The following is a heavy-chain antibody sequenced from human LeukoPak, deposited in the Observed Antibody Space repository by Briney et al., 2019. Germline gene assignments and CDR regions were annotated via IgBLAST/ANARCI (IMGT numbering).Heavy chain of an antibody. V-gene: IGHV1-18*01. CDR3: ARDGLTTVATYAFDI. CDR1: GYPLTRYG. J-gene: IGHJ3*02. Sequence: WASVKVSCKASGYPLTRYGLSWVRQAPGQGLEWMGWINTYNSNTNYAQKVQGRVTMTTDTSTSTAYMELRSLGSDDTAVYYCARDGLTTVATYAFDIWGQGTMVTVSS. D-gene: IGHD4-11*01. CDR2: INTYNSNT.